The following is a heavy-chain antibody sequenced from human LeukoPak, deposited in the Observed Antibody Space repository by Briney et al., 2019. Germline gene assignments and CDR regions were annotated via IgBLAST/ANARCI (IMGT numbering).Heavy chain of an antibody. CDR2: ISAYNGNT. Sequence: GASVKVSCKASGGTFSSYAISWVRQAPGQGLEWMGWISAYNGNTNYAQKLQGRVTMTTDTSTSTAYMELRSLRSDDTAVYYCARDRSPVVGAVGDYWGQGTLVTVSS. V-gene: IGHV1-18*01. CDR3: ARDRSPVVGAVGDY. J-gene: IGHJ4*02. CDR1: GGTFSSYA. D-gene: IGHD1-26*01.